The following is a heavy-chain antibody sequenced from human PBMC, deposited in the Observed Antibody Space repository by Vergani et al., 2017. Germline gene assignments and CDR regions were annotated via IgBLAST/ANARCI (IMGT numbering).Heavy chain of an antibody. J-gene: IGHJ5*02. Sequence: QVQLVESGGGVVQPGRSLRLSCAASGFTFNQYGMHWVRQAPGKGLEWVAVTWYYGNNKQYADSVKGRFTISRDNSKSTMYLQMNSLRDDDTGVYYCARDLRLLYNRFDPWGQGTLVTVSS. CDR1: GFTFNQYG. D-gene: IGHD1-14*01. CDR2: TWYYGNNK. CDR3: ARDLRLLYNRFDP. V-gene: IGHV3-33*01.